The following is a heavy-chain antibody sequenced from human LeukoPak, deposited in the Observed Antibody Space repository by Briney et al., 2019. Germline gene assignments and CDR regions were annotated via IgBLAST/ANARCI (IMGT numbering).Heavy chain of an antibody. J-gene: IGHJ4*02. CDR3: AKDPQYSSGWYVDVTPKGYFDY. D-gene: IGHD6-19*01. CDR2: ISYDGSNR. Sequence: PGGSLRLSCAASGFTFSSYAMHWVRQAPGKGLEWVAVISYDGSNRYYADSVKGRFTISRDNSKNTLYLQMNSLRAEDTAVYYCAKDPQYSSGWYVDVTPKGYFDYWGQGTLVTVSS. CDR1: GFTFSSYA. V-gene: IGHV3-30-3*01.